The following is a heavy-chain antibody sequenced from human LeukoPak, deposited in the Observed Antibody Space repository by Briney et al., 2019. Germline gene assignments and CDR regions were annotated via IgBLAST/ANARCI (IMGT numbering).Heavy chain of an antibody. J-gene: IGHJ4*02. D-gene: IGHD2-15*01. CDR1: GGSISSYY. CDR2: IYYSGST. Sequence: SETLSLTCTVSGGSISSYYWSWIRQPPGKGLEWIGYIYYSGSTNYNPSLKSRVTISVDTSKNQFSLKLSSVTAADTAVYYCARELRYCSGDSCYSGDYWGQGTLVTVSS. V-gene: IGHV4-59*12. CDR3: ARELRYCSGDSCYSGDY.